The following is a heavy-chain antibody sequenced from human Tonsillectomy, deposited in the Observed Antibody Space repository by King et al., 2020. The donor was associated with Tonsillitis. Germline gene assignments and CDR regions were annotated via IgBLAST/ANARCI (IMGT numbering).Heavy chain of an antibody. CDR1: GFTFSNYW. V-gene: IGHV3-7*03. J-gene: IGHJ4*02. Sequence: VQLVESGGGLVQPGGSLRLSCAASGFTFSNYWMGWVRQAPGKGLEWVANIKQDGSEKSYVDSVKGRFTISRDNAKNSLYLQMNSLRAEDTAVYYCARENYFDYWGQRTLVTVSS. CDR3: ARENYFDY. CDR2: IKQDGSEK.